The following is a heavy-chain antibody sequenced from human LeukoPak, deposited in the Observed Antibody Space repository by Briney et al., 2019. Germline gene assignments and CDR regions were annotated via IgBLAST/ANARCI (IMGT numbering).Heavy chain of an antibody. Sequence: GGSLRLSCAASGLTFSNAWMSWVRQAPGKGLEWLGRIKSKTDGGTTDYGALVKGRFTISRDDSKSMLYLQMNSLKTDDTAVYFRTTPRLGSDAFEIWGQGTMVTVSS. CDR3: TTPRLGSDAFEI. J-gene: IGHJ3*02. CDR1: GLTFSNAW. V-gene: IGHV3-15*01. D-gene: IGHD6-19*01. CDR2: IKSKTDGGTT.